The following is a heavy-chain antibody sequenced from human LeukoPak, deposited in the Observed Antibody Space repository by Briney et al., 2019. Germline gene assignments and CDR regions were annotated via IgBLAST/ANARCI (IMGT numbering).Heavy chain of an antibody. CDR2: INHSGST. D-gene: IGHD3-3*01. CDR1: GGSISSYY. V-gene: IGHV4-34*01. Sequence: SETLSLTCTVSGGSISSYYWSWIRQPPGQGLEWIGEINHSGSTNYNPSLKSRVTISLDTSKSQFSLKVRYVTAADTAVYYCVRGLNDSWTGENYWGQGTLVTVSS. J-gene: IGHJ4*02. CDR3: VRGLNDSWTGENY.